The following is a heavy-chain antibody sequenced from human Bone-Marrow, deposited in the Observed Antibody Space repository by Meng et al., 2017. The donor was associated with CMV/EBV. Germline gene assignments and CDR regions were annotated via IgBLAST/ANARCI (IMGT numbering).Heavy chain of an antibody. Sequence: GESLKISCAASGFTFSSYWMSWVRQAPGKGLEWVANIKQDGSEKYYVDSVKGRFTISRDNAKNSLYLQKNSLRAEDTAVYYCAKEMGDCSSTSGPSPPLYYYGMDVWGQGTTVTVSS. CDR3: AKEMGDCSSTSGPSPPLYYYGMDV. J-gene: IGHJ6*02. D-gene: IGHD2-2*01. CDR2: IKQDGSEK. CDR1: GFTFSSYW. V-gene: IGHV3-7*01.